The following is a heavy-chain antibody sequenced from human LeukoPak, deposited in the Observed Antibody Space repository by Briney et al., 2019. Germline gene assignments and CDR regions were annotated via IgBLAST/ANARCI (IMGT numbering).Heavy chain of an antibody. CDR1: GFTFDTYG. CDR3: AKEKAIGTINYGLDV. CDR2: IAYDGSNK. J-gene: IGHJ4*02. D-gene: IGHD1-1*01. V-gene: IGHV3-30*18. Sequence: PGRSLRLSCAASGFTFDTYGMLWVRQAPGKGLEWVAVIAYDGSNKYYADSVKGRFTISRDNSKNTLYLQMNSLRGKDTAVYYCAKEKAIGTINYGLDVWGQGTLVTVSS.